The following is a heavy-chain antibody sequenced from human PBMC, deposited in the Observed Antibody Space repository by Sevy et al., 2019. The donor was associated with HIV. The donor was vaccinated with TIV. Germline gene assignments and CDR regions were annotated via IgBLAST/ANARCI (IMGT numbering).Heavy chain of an antibody. J-gene: IGHJ5*02. CDR2: IIPIFGTA. Sequence: ASVKVSCKTSGGTFSSYAISWVRQAPGQGLEWMGGIIPIFGTANYAQKFQGRVTITADESTSTAYMDLSRLRSEDTAVYYCARGSGSKTWFDPWGQGTLVTVSS. D-gene: IGHD5-12*01. CDR3: ARGSGSKTWFDP. CDR1: GGTFSSYA. V-gene: IGHV1-69*13.